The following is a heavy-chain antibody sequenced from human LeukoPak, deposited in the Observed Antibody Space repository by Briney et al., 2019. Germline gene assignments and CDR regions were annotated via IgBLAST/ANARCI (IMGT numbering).Heavy chain of an antibody. CDR2: ISPYNSNT. Sequence: ASVKVSCKSSGYTFTTYGISWMRRAPGQSLEWMGWISPYNSNTKYAQKLQGRVTMTTDTSTNTAYMEVRSLRSDDTAVYYCAREAPVAAGSDAFDIWGQGTMVTVSS. D-gene: IGHD6-19*01. CDR1: GYTFTTYG. V-gene: IGHV1-18*01. CDR3: AREAPVAAGSDAFDI. J-gene: IGHJ3*02.